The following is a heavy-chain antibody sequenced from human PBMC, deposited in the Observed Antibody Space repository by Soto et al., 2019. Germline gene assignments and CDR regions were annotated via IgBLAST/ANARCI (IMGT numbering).Heavy chain of an antibody. V-gene: IGHV4-39*01. CDR3: ARHRHDDYGDYDDYFDY. J-gene: IGHJ4*02. CDR2: IYYSGST. CDR1: GGSISSSSYY. D-gene: IGHD4-17*01. Sequence: SETLSLTCTVSGGSISSSSYYWGWIRQPPGKGLEWIGSIYYSGSTYYNPSLKSRVTISVDTSKNQFSLKLSSVTAADTAVYYCARHRHDDYGDYDDYFDYWGQGTLVTVSS.